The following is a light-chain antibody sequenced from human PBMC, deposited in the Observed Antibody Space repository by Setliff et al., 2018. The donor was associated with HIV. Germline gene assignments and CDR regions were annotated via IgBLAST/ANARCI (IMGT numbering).Light chain of an antibody. CDR3: QQYYSIPPT. V-gene: IGKV4-1*01. J-gene: IGKJ1*01. Sequence: DIVMTQSPDSLAVSLGERATINCKSSQSVLYSSNNKNYLAWYQQKPGQPPKLLIYWASTRESGVPDRFSGSGSGTDFTLTINSLQAADVAVYYCQQYYSIPPTFGQGTKVDIK. CDR2: WAS. CDR1: QSVLYSSNNKNY.